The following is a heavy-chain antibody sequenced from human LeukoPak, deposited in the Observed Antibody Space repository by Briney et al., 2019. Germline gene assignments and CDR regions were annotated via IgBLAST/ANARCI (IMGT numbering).Heavy chain of an antibody. V-gene: IGHV3-48*02. Sequence: GASLRLSCATSGFTFSSYSMNWVRQAPGKGLEWVSYIRSSGDMIYYADSVKGRFTISRDNAQKSVYLQMNSLRDEDTAVYYCVRDPDALDYWGQGTQVTVSS. CDR3: VRDPDALDY. J-gene: IGHJ4*02. CDR1: GFTFSSYS. CDR2: IRSSGDMI.